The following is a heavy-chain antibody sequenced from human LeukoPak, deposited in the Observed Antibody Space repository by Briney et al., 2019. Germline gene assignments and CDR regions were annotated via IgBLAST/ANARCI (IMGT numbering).Heavy chain of an antibody. Sequence: PSETLSLTCAVYGGSFSGYYWSWIRQPPGKGLEWIGEINHSGSTNYNPSLKSRVTISVDTSKNQFSLTLSSVTAADTAVYYCARFTCTNGVCAPDSWGQGTLVTVSS. CDR2: INHSGST. CDR1: GGSFSGYY. J-gene: IGHJ4*02. CDR3: ARFTCTNGVCAPDS. V-gene: IGHV4-34*01. D-gene: IGHD2-8*01.